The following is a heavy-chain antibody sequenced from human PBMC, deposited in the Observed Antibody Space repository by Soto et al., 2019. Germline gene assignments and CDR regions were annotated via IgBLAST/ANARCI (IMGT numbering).Heavy chain of an antibody. V-gene: IGHV3-43*01. Sequence: GGSLRLSCAASGFTFDDYIMHWVRQAPGKGLEWVSLISWDGGTTYYADSVKGRFTISRDNSKNSLYLQMNSLRTEDTALYYCTTDPLDFWSGYQINYWGQGTLVTVSS. D-gene: IGHD3-3*01. J-gene: IGHJ4*02. CDR1: GFTFDDYI. CDR3: TTDPLDFWSGYQINY. CDR2: ISWDGGTT.